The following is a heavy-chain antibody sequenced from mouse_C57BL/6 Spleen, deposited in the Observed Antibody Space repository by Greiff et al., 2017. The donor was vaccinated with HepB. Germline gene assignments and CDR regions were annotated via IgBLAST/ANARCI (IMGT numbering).Heavy chain of an antibody. CDR3: AERDYYGSRHHWWFDV. CDR2: ISSGSSTI. Sequence: EVQRVESGGGLVKPGGSLKLSCAASGFTFSDYGMHWVRQAPEKGLEWVAYISSGSSTIYYADTVKGRFTITRDNAKNNPSLQMTRLRSADTAKYYSAERDYYGSRHHWWFDVWGTGTTVTVSS. V-gene: IGHV5-17*01. J-gene: IGHJ1*03. CDR1: GFTFSDYG. D-gene: IGHD1-1*01.